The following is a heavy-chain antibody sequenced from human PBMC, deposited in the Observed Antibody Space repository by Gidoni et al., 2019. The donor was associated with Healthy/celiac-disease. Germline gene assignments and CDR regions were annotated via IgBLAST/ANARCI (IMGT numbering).Heavy chain of an antibody. CDR3: AHRYRLAGFDY. CDR2: IYGDDDK. Sequence: QITLKESGPTLVKPTQTLTLTCTFSGFSHSTSGVGVGWIRQPPGKALEWLALIYGDDDKRYSPSLKSRLTITKDTSKNQVVLTMTNMDPVDTATYYCAHRYRLAGFDYWGQGTLVTVSS. CDR1: GFSHSTSGVG. V-gene: IGHV2-5*02. D-gene: IGHD6-19*01. J-gene: IGHJ4*02.